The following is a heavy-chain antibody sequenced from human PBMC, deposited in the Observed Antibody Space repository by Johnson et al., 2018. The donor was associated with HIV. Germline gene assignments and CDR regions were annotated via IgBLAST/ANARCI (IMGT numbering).Heavy chain of an antibody. D-gene: IGHD3-22*01. Sequence: VQLVESGGGVVRPGGSLRLSCAASGFTFSSSAMSWVRQAPGKGLEWVSALSGSGGSTYYADSVKRASTISRDNSKNSLYLQMNSLRAEDTAVYYCARDVPETGSFGYYDAFDIWGQGTMVTVSS. CDR3: ARDVPETGSFGYYDAFDI. V-gene: IGHV3-23*04. CDR2: LSGSGGST. J-gene: IGHJ3*02. CDR1: GFTFSSSA.